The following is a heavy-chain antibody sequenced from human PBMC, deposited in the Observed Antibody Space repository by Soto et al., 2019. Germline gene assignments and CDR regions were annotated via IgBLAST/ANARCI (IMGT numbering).Heavy chain of an antibody. CDR1: GFTTGFTFSNYA. J-gene: IGHJ4*02. D-gene: IGHD3-22*01. CDR2: ISYDGSSK. V-gene: IGHV3-30*04. Sequence: GGSLRLSCAASGFTTGFTFSNYAMHWVRQAPGKGLEWVAVISYDGSSKYYADSVKGRFTISRDNSKNKLYLQMNSLRVEDTAVYYCARGGTYYDSSGTRNWGQGTLVTVSS. CDR3: ARGGTYYDSSGTRN.